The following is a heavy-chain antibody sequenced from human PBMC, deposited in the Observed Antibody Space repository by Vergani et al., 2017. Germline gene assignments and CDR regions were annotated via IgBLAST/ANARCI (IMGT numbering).Heavy chain of an antibody. D-gene: IGHD6-13*01. V-gene: IGHV1-2*02. J-gene: IGHJ6*03. CDR3: ARDASHSAAAGDYYMDV. CDR2: INTNSGGT. CDR1: GYTFTNYP. Sequence: QVQLLQSGSELKKPGASVRISCEASGYTFTNYPLIWVRQAPGQGLEFMGWINTNSGGTNYAQKFQGRVTMTRDTSISTAYMELSRLRSDDTAVYYCARDASHSAAAGDYYMDVWGKGTTVTVSS.